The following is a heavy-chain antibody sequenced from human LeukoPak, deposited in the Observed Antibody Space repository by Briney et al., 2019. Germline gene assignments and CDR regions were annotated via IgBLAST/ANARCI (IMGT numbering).Heavy chain of an antibody. CDR3: ARAPAYGDQDWFDP. Sequence: PSETLSLTCTVSGGSISSYYWSWIRQPPGKGLEWIGYIYTSGSTNYNPSLKSRVTISVDTSKNQFSLKLSSVTAADTAVYYCARAPAYGDQDWFDPWGQGTLVTVSS. J-gene: IGHJ5*02. V-gene: IGHV4-4*09. D-gene: IGHD4-17*01. CDR1: GGSISSYY. CDR2: IYTSGST.